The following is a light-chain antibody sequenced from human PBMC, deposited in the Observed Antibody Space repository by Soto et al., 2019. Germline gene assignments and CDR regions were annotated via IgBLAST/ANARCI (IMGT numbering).Light chain of an antibody. Sequence: EVVLTQSPGTLSLSPGDRATLSCRASHSVNNSLAWYQQKPGQPPRLVLYGASSRATGIPDRFSGSGSGTAFTLIISRLEPEDFPVFYYQHYGTSPRGFGPRTKLEIK. CDR3: QHYGTSPRG. CDR2: GAS. CDR1: HSVNNS. J-gene: IGKJ3*01. V-gene: IGKV3-20*01.